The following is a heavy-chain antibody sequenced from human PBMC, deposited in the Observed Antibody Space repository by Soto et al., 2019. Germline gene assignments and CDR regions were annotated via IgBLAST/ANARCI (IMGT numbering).Heavy chain of an antibody. Sequence: GESLKISCKGSGWSFSNFWIGWVRQMPGKGLEWMGVIYPADSDARYSPSFEGQVTISVDKSFNTAYLQWSSLEASDSPVYYSERLGDDSSEYPFDYWGQGTLVTVSS. D-gene: IGHD3-22*01. CDR3: ERLGDDSSEYPFDY. V-gene: IGHV5-51*01. J-gene: IGHJ4*02. CDR1: GWSFSNFW. CDR2: IYPADSDA.